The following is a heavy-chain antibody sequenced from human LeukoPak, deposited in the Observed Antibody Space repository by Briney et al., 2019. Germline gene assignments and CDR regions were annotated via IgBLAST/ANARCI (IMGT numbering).Heavy chain of an antibody. CDR2: IWFDGSNI. D-gene: IGHD6-19*01. V-gene: IGHV3-33*08. J-gene: IGHJ4*02. CDR1: GFTFSDYY. Sequence: AGSLRLSCAASGFTFSDYYMSWIRQAPGKGLEWVTSIWFDGSNIHYADSVKGRVIISRDNSKSALYLQMNSLRAEDTAIYYCARDSLPMAVTGPFDHWGRGALVTVSS. CDR3: ARDSLPMAVTGPFDH.